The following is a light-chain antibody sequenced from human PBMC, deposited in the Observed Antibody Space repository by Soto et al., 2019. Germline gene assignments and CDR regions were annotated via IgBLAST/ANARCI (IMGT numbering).Light chain of an antibody. V-gene: IGLV2-23*02. CDR1: DNDLGTYNL. Sequence: QSALTQPASVSGSPGQSITISCTGTDNDLGTYNLVSWYQQCPGTAPKVIIFDVSSRPSGVSSRFSGSKSGNTASLTISALQAEDEADYYCCSYGGSRPYVFGTGTKLTVL. CDR3: CSYGGSRPYV. J-gene: IGLJ1*01. CDR2: DVS.